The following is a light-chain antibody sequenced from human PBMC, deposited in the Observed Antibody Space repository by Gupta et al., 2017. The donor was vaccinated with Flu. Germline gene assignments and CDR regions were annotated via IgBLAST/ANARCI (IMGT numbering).Light chain of an antibody. CDR3: QQSNSSPWT. Sequence: GDKVTITCRASQTISSHLNWYQQKPGKAPKVLIYVASSLQSGVPSRFIGSGSGTHFTLTISSLQREDFATYYCQQSNSSPWTFGQGTTVKIK. CDR2: VAS. J-gene: IGKJ1*01. CDR1: QTISSH. V-gene: IGKV1-39*01.